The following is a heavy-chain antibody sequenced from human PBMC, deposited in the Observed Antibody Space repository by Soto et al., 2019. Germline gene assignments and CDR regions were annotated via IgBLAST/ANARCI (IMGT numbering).Heavy chain of an antibody. D-gene: IGHD2-15*01. V-gene: IGHV3-23*01. J-gene: IGHJ5*02. Sequence: EVQLLESGGGLVQPGGSLRLSCAASGFSFSWYAMSWVRQAPGQGLEWVSAISGSGGSTYYADSVRGRFTISRDNSKNTLYLQMNSLRAEDTAVDYCANSPGRGVVVFDTISRGWFDPRVQGTLVTVSS. CDR2: ISGSGGST. CDR1: GFSFSWYA. CDR3: ANSPGRGVVVFDTISRGWFDP.